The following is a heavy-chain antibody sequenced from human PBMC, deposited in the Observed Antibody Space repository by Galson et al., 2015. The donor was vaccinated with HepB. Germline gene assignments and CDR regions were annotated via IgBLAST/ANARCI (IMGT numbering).Heavy chain of an antibody. CDR3: THSFLIAAIQF. Sequence: PALVKPTQTLTLTCTFSGFSLNASGVGVGWIRQPPGKALEWLAIIYWDDDERYSPSLKSRLTLTKDASQNQVVLTMTNMDPVDTATYYCTHSFLIAAIQFWGRGTLVTVSS. V-gene: IGHV2-5*02. CDR1: GFSLNASGVG. J-gene: IGHJ4*02. D-gene: IGHD2-21*01. CDR2: IYWDDDE.